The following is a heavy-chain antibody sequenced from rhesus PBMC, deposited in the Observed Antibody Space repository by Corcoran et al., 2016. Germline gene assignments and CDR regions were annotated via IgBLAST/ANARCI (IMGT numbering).Heavy chain of an antibody. CDR1: VGSISRSHW. CDR3: ARAPGMAAATQE. J-gene: IGHJ4*01. D-gene: IGHD6-25*01. V-gene: IGHV4-93*01. CDR2: IDGSGGST. Sequence: QVQLQESGPAVVKPSETLSLTCAVSVGSISRSHWWSWIRQSPGKGLEWIGGIDGSGGSTESNPSLQRRGTISKDTSKNQFSLKLSSVTAADTAVYYCARAPGMAAATQEWGQGVLVTVSS.